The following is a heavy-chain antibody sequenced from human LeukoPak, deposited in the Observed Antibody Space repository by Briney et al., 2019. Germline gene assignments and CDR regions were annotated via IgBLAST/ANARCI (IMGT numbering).Heavy chain of an antibody. V-gene: IGHV3-11*01. CDR2: ISSSGSTI. Sequence: GGSLRLSCAASGFTFSDYYMSWIRQAPGKGLEWVSYISSSGSTIYYADSVKGRFAISRDNAKNSLYLQMNSLRAEDTAVYYCARSGYSYGYIWFDPWGQGTLVTVSS. CDR3: ARSGYSYGYIWFDP. J-gene: IGHJ5*02. CDR1: GFTFSDYY. D-gene: IGHD5-18*01.